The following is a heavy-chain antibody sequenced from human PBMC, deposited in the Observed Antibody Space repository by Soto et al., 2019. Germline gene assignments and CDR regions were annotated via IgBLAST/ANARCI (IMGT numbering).Heavy chain of an antibody. V-gene: IGHV1-69*12. CDR3: ARDGDLRSDFWSGPLGGGWFDP. Sequence: QVQLVQSGAEVRKPGSSVKVSCKASGGTFSNSAITWVRPAPGQGLEWVGGIIPIFGSTNYAQKFQGRVTITADESTSTAYMELSGLTSEDTAVYYCARDGDLRSDFWSGPLGGGWFDPWGQGTLVTVSS. J-gene: IGHJ5*02. CDR2: IIPIFGST. CDR1: GGTFSNSA. D-gene: IGHD3-3*01.